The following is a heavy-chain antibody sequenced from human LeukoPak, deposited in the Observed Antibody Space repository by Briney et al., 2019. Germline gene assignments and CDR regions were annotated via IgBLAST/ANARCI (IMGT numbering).Heavy chain of an antibody. Sequence: SETLSLTCTVSGGSISSYYWGWIRQPPGKGLEWIGSIYYSGSTYYNPSLKSRVTISVDTSKNQFSLKLSSVTAADTAVYYCARDPSLSGWTYWGQGTLVTVSS. CDR3: ARDPSLSGWTY. J-gene: IGHJ4*02. V-gene: IGHV4-39*07. D-gene: IGHD6-19*01. CDR1: GGSISSYY. CDR2: IYYSGST.